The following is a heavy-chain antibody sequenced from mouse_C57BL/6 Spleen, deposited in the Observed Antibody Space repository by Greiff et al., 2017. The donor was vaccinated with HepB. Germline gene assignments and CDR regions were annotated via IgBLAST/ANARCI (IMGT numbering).Heavy chain of an antibody. CDR2: ISNGGGST. Sequence: VESGGGLVQPGGSLKLSCAASGFTFSDYYMYWVRQTPEKRLEWVAYISNGGGSTYYPDTVKGRFTISRDNAKNTLYLQISRLKSEDTAMYYCARYSNSIVDYWGQGTSVTVSS. J-gene: IGHJ4*01. CDR1: GFTFSDYY. CDR3: ARYSNSIVDY. V-gene: IGHV5-12*01. D-gene: IGHD2-5*01.